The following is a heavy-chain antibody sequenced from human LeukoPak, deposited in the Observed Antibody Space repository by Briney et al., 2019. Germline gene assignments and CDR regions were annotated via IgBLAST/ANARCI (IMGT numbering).Heavy chain of an antibody. Sequence: GAPVKVSCKASGYTFTNYGVSWVRQAPGQGLEWMGWISGYNGYTNYAQKFQFRVTMTTDTSTSTAYMELRSLTSDDTAVYYCARDKAVTTELTQYFHHWGQGTLVTVSS. CDR2: ISGYNGYT. CDR3: ARDKAVTTELTQYFHH. V-gene: IGHV1-18*01. J-gene: IGHJ1*01. D-gene: IGHD4-11*01. CDR1: GYTFTNYG.